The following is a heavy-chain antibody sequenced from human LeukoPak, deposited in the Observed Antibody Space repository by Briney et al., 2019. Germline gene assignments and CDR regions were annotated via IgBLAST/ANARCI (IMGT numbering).Heavy chain of an antibody. CDR2: ISGVGGNT. D-gene: IGHD3-3*01. CDR3: AKGRRPYDFWSGYAFDY. V-gene: IGHV3-23*01. J-gene: IGHJ4*02. Sequence: GGSLRLSCTASEFTFSSYAMNWVRQAPGKGLEWVSTISGVGGNTYYADSVKGRFTISRDNSKNTLYLQMNSLRAEDTAVYYCAKGRRPYDFWSGYAFDYWGQGTLVTVS. CDR1: EFTFSSYA.